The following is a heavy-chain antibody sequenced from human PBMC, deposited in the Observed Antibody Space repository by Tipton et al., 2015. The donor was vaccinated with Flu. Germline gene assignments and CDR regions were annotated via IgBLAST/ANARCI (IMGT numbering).Heavy chain of an antibody. J-gene: IGHJ6*03. Sequence: TLSLTCAVYGGSFSGYYWSWIRQPPGKGLEWIGEINHSGSTNYNPSLKSRVTISVDTSKNQFSLKLSSVTAADTAVYYCARRGGYYYDSSGAYYYYYYMDVWGKGTTVTVSS. CDR2: INHSGST. V-gene: IGHV4-34*01. CDR3: ARRGGYYYDSSGAYYYYYYMDV. D-gene: IGHD3-22*01. CDR1: GGSFSGYY.